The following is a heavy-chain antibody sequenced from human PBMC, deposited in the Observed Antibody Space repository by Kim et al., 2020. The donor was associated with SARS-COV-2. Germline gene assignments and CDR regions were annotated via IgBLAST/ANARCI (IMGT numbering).Heavy chain of an antibody. J-gene: IGHJ3*01. CDR1: GFTFSNSW. CDR3: ARDRGGQI. V-gene: IGHV3-7*01. CDR2: IKQDGSDK. D-gene: IGHD3-10*01. Sequence: GGSLRLSCAASGFTFSNSWMSWVRQAPGKGLEWVANIKQDGSDKYYVDSVKGRFTISRDNAKNSLHLQMNSLRAEDTAVYYCARDRGGQIWGQGTMVTVSS.